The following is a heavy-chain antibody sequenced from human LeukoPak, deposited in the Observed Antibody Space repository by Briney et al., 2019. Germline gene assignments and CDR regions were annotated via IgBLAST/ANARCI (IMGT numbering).Heavy chain of an antibody. CDR3: ARDMTGGIWARATSFDH. CDR2: INPDSGGS. J-gene: IGHJ4*02. D-gene: IGHD1-14*01. Sequence: ASVKVSCKASGYTFTNYGITWARQAPGQGPEWMGWINPDSGGSEYGQKFQGRVTFTSDTSSTTIYMEVRSLKSDDTAVYYCARDMTGGIWARATSFDHWGQGTLVTVSS. V-gene: IGHV1-2*02. CDR1: GYTFTNYG.